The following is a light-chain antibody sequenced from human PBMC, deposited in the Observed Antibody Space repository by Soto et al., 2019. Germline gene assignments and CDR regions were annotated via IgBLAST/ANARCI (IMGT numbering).Light chain of an antibody. CDR1: QSISRW. J-gene: IGKJ1*01. Sequence: DIQMTQSPSTLSASVGDRVTITCRASQSISRWLAWYQHIPGKAPKLLIYDASTLESGVPSRFSGSGSGTEFTLTISSLQSEDFAVYYCQQYNNWRTFGQGTKVDIK. CDR2: DAS. V-gene: IGKV1-5*01. CDR3: QQYNNWRT.